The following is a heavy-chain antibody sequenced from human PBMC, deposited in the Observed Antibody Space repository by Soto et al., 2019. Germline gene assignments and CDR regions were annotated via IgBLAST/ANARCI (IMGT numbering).Heavy chain of an antibody. CDR1: GFTFRTYG. CDR3: AKVIRADSTSSNFYYYSGLDV. Sequence: QVQLVESGGGVVQPGRSLRLSCAASGFTFRTYGMHWVRQAPGKGLEWLAVISNNGINKYYADSVKGRFTISRDNSRATLFLQINSLRGEDTAIYYCAKVIRADSTSSNFYYYSGLDVWGQGTTVTVSS. CDR2: ISNNGINK. J-gene: IGHJ6*02. D-gene: IGHD6-6*01. V-gene: IGHV3-30*18.